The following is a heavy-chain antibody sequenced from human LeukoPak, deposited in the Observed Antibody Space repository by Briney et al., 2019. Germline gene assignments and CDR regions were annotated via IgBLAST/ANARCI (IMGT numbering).Heavy chain of an antibody. CDR3: VRGSPLLRYFDWLSDY. CDR2: ISSNGGST. CDR1: GFTFSSYA. V-gene: IGHV3-64*01. D-gene: IGHD3-9*01. Sequence: GGSLRLSCAASGFTFSSYAMHWVRQAPGKGLEYVSAISSNGGSTYYANSVKGRFTISRDNSKNTLYLQMGSLRAEDMAVYYCVRGSPLLRYFDWLSDYWGQGTLVTVSS. J-gene: IGHJ4*02.